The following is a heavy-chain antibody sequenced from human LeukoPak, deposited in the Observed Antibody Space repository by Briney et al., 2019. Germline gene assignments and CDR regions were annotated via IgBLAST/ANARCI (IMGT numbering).Heavy chain of an antibody. CDR3: ARSYYYGSGRQNGLDY. CDR1: GYTFTGYY. V-gene: IGHV1-2*04. CDR2: INPNSGGT. Sequence: ASVKVSSKASGYTFTGYYMHWVRQAPGQGLEWMGWINPNSGGTNYAQKFQGWVTMTRDTSISTAYMELSRLRSDDTAVYYCARSYYYGSGRQNGLDYWGQGTLVTVSS. J-gene: IGHJ4*02. D-gene: IGHD3-10*01.